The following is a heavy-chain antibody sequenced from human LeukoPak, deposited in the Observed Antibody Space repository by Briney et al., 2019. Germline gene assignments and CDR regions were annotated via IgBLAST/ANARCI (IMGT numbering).Heavy chain of an antibody. D-gene: IGHD6-13*01. Sequence: ASVKVSCKASGYTFTGYYMHWVRQAPRQGLEWMGWIIPNNDDTNYAQKFQGRVTMTRDTSINTAYMELSSLRSDDTAMYYCARGDSNSWYYFDYWGQGTLVTVSS. CDR1: GYTFTGYY. CDR2: IIPNNDDT. V-gene: IGHV1-2*02. CDR3: ARGDSNSWYYFDY. J-gene: IGHJ4*02.